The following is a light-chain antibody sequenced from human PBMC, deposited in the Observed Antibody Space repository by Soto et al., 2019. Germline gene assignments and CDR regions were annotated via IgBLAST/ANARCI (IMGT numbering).Light chain of an antibody. Sequence: DIQMTQSPSTLSGSVGDRVTITCRASKTISSWLAWYQQKPGKAPKLLIYKASTLKSGVPSSVSGSGSGTEFTLNISSLQPDDFATYYCQYYNSYSEAFGQGTKVDIK. CDR2: KAS. CDR3: QYYNSYSEA. V-gene: IGKV1-5*03. J-gene: IGKJ1*01. CDR1: KTISSW.